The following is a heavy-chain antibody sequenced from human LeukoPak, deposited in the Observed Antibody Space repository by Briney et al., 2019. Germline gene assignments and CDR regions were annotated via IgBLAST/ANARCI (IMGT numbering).Heavy chain of an antibody. Sequence: GGALRLSCVASGFTFSTYAMTWVRQAPGKGLEWASEISGSGGGTYYADSVKGRFTISRDNSKNTLYLQMNSLRAEDTAVYYCAKGGHGDYWGQGTLVTVSS. J-gene: IGHJ4*02. V-gene: IGHV3-23*01. CDR1: GFTFSTYA. D-gene: IGHD5-24*01. CDR3: AKGGHGDY. CDR2: ISGSGGGT.